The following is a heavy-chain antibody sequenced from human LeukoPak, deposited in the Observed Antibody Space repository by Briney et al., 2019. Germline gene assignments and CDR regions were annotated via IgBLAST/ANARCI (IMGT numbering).Heavy chain of an antibody. CDR1: GFLLITRGVG. Sequence: SGPTLAKPTQTLTLTCTFSGFLLITRGVGVGWIRQPPGKALEWLALIYCNDDKRYSPSLKRRLTITTDTTKNQVVLTMTSRDPVDTATYYCAQRYVYGFDYWGQGTLVTVSS. D-gene: IGHD5-18*01. CDR3: AQRYVYGFDY. CDR2: IYCNDDK. V-gene: IGHV2-5*01. J-gene: IGHJ4*02.